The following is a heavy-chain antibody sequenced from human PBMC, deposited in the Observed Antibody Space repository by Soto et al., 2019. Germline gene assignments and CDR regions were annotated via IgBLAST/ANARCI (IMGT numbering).Heavy chain of an antibody. CDR1: GFTFSSYE. CDR3: ARVSLPYSSGWYPYYYYGMDV. J-gene: IGHJ6*02. V-gene: IGHV3-48*03. D-gene: IGHD6-19*01. CDR2: ISSSGSTI. Sequence: PGWSLGLACAASGFTFSSYEMNWVRQAPGKGLEWVSYISSSGSTIYYADSVKGRFTISRDNAKNSLYLQMNSLRAEDTAVYYCARVSLPYSSGWYPYYYYGMDVWGQGTTVTVSS.